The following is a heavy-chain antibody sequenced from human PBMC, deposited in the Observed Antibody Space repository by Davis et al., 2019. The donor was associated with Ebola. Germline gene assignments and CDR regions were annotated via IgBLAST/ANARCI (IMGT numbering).Heavy chain of an antibody. CDR2: IWYDGTKQ. V-gene: IGHV3-33*01. Sequence: GESLKISCAASGFSFSAFGMHWVXQAPAXCLVWVALIWYDGTKQYYADSVNGRFTISRDNSKNTLYLQMNSLRAEDTAVFYCARDRFASGSYYNGRLDYWGQGALVTVSS. CDR3: ARDRFASGSYYNGRLDY. D-gene: IGHD3-10*01. J-gene: IGHJ4*02. CDR1: GFSFSAFG.